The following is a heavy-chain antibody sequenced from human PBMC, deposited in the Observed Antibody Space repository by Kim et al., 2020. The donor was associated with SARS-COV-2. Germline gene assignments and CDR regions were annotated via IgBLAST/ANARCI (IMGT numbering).Heavy chain of an antibody. J-gene: IGHJ5*02. Sequence: GGSLRRSCAASGFTFSSYSMNWVRQAPGKGLEWVSSISSSSSYIYYADSVKGRFTISRDNAKNSLYLQMNSLRAEDTAVYYCARDRVGVVVPAASGPWGQGTLVTVSS. CDR1: GFTFSSYS. D-gene: IGHD2-2*01. CDR2: ISSSSSYI. V-gene: IGHV3-21*01. CDR3: ARDRVGVVVPAASGP.